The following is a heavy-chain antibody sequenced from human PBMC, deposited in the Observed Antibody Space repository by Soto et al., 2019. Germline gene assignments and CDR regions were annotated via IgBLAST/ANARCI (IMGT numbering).Heavy chain of an antibody. V-gene: IGHV4-59*01. CDR3: ARWACGYGQWLVRIRAFDI. CDR2: IYYSGST. J-gene: IGHJ3*02. D-gene: IGHD6-19*01. Sequence: SETLSLTCTVSGGSISSYYWSWIRQPPGKGLEWIGYIYYSGSTNYNPSLKSRVTISVDTSKNQFSLKLSSVTAADTAVYYCARWACGYGQWLVRIRAFDIWGQGTMVTVSS. CDR1: GGSISSYY.